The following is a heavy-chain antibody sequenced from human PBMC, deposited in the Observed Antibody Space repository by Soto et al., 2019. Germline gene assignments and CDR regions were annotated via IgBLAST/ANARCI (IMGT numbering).Heavy chain of an antibody. D-gene: IGHD5-12*01. J-gene: IGHJ6*02. V-gene: IGHV3-30-3*01. CDR3: ARDYYRFNSGYGFSMDV. CDR2: ISYDGSNK. CDR1: GFAFPSYA. Sequence: GGSLRLSCAASGFAFPSYAMHWVPQAPGKGLEWVAVISYDGSNKYYADSVKGRFTISRDNSKNTLYLQMNSLRAEDTAVYYCARDYYRFNSGYGFSMDVWGQGT.